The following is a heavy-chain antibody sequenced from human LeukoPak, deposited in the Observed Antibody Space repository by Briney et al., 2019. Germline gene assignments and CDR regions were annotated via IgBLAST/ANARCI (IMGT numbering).Heavy chain of an antibody. CDR3: ARDLLDYYDSSGYYYAAAFDY. CDR1: GFTFSSYS. V-gene: IGHV3-21*01. J-gene: IGHJ4*02. D-gene: IGHD3-22*01. CDR2: ISSSSNYI. Sequence: PGGSLRLSCAASGFTFSSYSMNWVRQAPGKGLEWVAFISSSSNYIYYADSVKGRFTISRDNAKNSLYLQMNSLRAEDTAVYYCARDLLDYYDSSGYYYAAAFDYWGQGTLVTVSS.